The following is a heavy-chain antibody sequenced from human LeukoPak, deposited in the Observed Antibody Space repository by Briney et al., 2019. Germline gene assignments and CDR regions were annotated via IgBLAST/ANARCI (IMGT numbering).Heavy chain of an antibody. Sequence: PGGSLRPSCAASGFAFSSYWMHWVRQVPGKGLVWVSRINPGGSSTAYADPVKGRFTISRDNAKNTLYLQMNSLRAEDTAVYYCARSNQADDYWGQGTLVTVSS. CDR3: ARSNQADDY. V-gene: IGHV3-74*01. CDR2: INPGGSST. CDR1: GFAFSSYW. J-gene: IGHJ4*02. D-gene: IGHD4-11*01.